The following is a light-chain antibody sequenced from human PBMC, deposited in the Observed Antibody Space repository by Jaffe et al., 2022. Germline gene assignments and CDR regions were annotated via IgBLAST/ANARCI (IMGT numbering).Light chain of an antibody. CDR2: AAS. Sequence: DIQMTQSPTSLSASVGDRVTITCRASQSISGNLNWYQQKPGKAPMFLIYAASILQSGVPSRFSGSGSGTDFTLTISTLQPEDFATYYCQQGYNTPFTFGPGTKVDIK. CDR3: QQGYNTPFT. J-gene: IGKJ3*01. CDR1: QSISGN. V-gene: IGKV1-39*01.